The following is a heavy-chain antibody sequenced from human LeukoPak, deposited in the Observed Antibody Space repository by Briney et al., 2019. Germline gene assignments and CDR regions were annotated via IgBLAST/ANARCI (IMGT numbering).Heavy chain of an antibody. Sequence: PSETLSLTCTVSGGSISSSSYYWGWIRQPPGTGLEWIGSIYYSGSTYYNPSLKSRVTISVDTSKNQFSLKLSSVTAADTAVYYCAQAITSYYFDYWGQGTLVTVSS. J-gene: IGHJ4*02. V-gene: IGHV4-39*01. CDR2: IYYSGST. D-gene: IGHD1-26*01. CDR1: GGSISSSSYY. CDR3: AQAITSYYFDY.